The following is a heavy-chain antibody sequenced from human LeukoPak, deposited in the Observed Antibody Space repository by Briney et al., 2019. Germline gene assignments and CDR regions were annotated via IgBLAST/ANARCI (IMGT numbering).Heavy chain of an antibody. Sequence: ASVKVSCKASGYTFTGYYMHWVRQAPGQGLGWMGWINPNSGGTNYAQKFQGRVTMTRDTSISTAYMELSRLRSDDTAVYYCARGWELRVLDWFDPWGQGTLVTVSS. CDR2: INPNSGGT. J-gene: IGHJ5*02. V-gene: IGHV1-2*02. CDR3: ARGWELRVLDWFDP. D-gene: IGHD1-26*01. CDR1: GYTFTGYY.